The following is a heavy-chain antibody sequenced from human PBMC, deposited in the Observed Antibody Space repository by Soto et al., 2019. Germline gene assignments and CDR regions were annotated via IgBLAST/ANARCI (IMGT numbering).Heavy chain of an antibody. Sequence: QVQLQESGPGLVKPSETLSLTCTVSGGSISGYYWSWIRQPPGKSLEWIGYFYYSGSTNYNPSLKSRVTISVDTSKNQFSLRLTSVTAADTAVYYCERGGYDWDSWGQGTLVTVSS. CDR3: ERGGYDWDS. V-gene: IGHV4-59*01. CDR1: GGSISGYY. CDR2: FYYSGST. D-gene: IGHD3-16*01. J-gene: IGHJ4*02.